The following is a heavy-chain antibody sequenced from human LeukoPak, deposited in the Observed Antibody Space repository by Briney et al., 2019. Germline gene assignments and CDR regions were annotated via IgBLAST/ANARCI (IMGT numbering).Heavy chain of an antibody. D-gene: IGHD2-15*01. CDR2: INSDGSST. V-gene: IGHV3-74*01. CDR3: ARGSDCSGGSCYSYWYFDL. J-gene: IGHJ2*01. Sequence: GGSLRLSCAASAFTFSSYWMHWVRQAPGKGLLCVSPINSDGSSTSYADSVKGRFTISRDNAKNTLYLQMNSLRAEDTAMYYCARGSDCSGGSCYSYWYFDLWGRGTLVTVSS. CDR1: AFTFSSYW.